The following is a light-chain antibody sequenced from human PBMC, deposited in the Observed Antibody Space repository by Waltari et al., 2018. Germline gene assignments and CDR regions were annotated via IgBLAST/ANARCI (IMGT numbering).Light chain of an antibody. V-gene: IGKV3-15*01. CDR2: GAS. Sequence: EIVMTQSPATLSVSPGDRATLSCRASESVSSNLGWYQQKPGQAPRLLIYGASTRATGIPARFSGSGSGTEFTLTISSLQSEDFAVYYCQQYTNWPLTFGGGTKVDIK. CDR1: ESVSSN. CDR3: QQYTNWPLT. J-gene: IGKJ4*01.